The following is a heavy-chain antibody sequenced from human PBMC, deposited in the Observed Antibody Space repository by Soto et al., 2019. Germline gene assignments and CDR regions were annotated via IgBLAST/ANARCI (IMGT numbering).Heavy chain of an antibody. V-gene: IGHV1-18*01. CDR1: GYTFTSYG. CDR2: ISAYNGNT. D-gene: IGHD3-3*01. Sequence: ASVKVSCKASGYTFTSYGISWVRQAPGQGLEKMEWISAYNGNTNYAQKHKGRVTMTTDTSTSTVYMELRSLISYDTAVYYCARDLAYYDFWSGPRDWLDPWGQGTLVIVSS. CDR3: ARDLAYYDFWSGPRDWLDP. J-gene: IGHJ5*02.